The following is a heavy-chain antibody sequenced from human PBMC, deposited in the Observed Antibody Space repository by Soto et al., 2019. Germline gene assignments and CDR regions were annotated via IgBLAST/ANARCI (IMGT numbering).Heavy chain of an antibody. D-gene: IGHD3-10*01. CDR1: GGSISSYY. V-gene: IGHV4-59*08. Sequence: SETLSLTCTVSGGSISSYYWSWIRQPPGKGLEWIGYIYYSGSTNYNPSLKSRVTISVDTSKNQFSLKLSSVTAADTAVYYCARHYTMVRGVIINYFDYWGQGTLVTVSS. CDR2: IYYSGST. J-gene: IGHJ4*02. CDR3: ARHYTMVRGVIINYFDY.